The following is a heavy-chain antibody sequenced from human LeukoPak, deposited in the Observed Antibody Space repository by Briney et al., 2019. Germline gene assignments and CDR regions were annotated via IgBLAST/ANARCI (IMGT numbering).Heavy chain of an antibody. CDR1: GFTFSSYG. Sequence: GGSLRLSCAASGFTFSSYGMHWVRQAPGKGLEWVAVIWYDGSNKYYADSVKGRFTISRDNSKNTLYLQMNSLRAEDTAVYYCARSATVTLAYGMDVWGQGTTVTVSS. V-gene: IGHV3-33*01. D-gene: IGHD4-17*01. CDR2: IWYDGSNK. J-gene: IGHJ6*02. CDR3: ARSATVTLAYGMDV.